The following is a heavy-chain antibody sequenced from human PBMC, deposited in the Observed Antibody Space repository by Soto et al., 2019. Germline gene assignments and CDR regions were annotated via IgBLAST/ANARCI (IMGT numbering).Heavy chain of an antibody. CDR3: ATNSDYGDYYFDY. V-gene: IGHV6-1*01. J-gene: IGHJ4*02. CDR1: GDSVSSNSAA. CDR2: TYYRSKWYN. D-gene: IGHD4-17*01. Sequence: SQTLSLTCAISGDSVSSNSAAWNWIRQSPSRGLEWLGRTYYRSKWYNDYAVSVKSRITINPDTSKNQFSLQLSSVTPADTAVYYCATNSDYGDYYFDYWGQGTLVTVSS.